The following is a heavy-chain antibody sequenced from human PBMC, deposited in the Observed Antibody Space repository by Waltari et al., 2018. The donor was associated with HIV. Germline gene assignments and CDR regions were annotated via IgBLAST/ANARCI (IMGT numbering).Heavy chain of an antibody. Sequence: EVQLVDAGGGPVKPVGSLSLSCRAYGLPFTGYRPTRVRQAPGKGLEWISSNSSSDTFTHYADSVKGRFTISRDNANKSVYLQMNSLRAEDTAVYYCARDSRDNSWSLNFFDPWGQGTLVTVSS. CDR3: ARDSRDNSWSLNFFDP. CDR1: GLPFTGYR. D-gene: IGHD6-13*01. J-gene: IGHJ5*02. CDR2: NSSSDTFT. V-gene: IGHV3-21*01.